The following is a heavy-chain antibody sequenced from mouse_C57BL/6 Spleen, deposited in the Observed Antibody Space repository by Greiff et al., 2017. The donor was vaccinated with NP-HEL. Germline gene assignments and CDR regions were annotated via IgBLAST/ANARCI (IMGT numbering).Heavy chain of an antibody. CDR1: GYTFTSYW. D-gene: IGHD2-3*01. J-gene: IGHJ1*03. CDR2: IDPNSGGT. V-gene: IGHV1-72*01. Sequence: QVQLQQPGAELVKPGASVKLSCKASGYTFTSYWMHWVKQRPGRGLEWIGRIDPNSGGTKYNEKFKSKATLTVDKPSSTAYMQLSSLTSEDSAVYYCARSYDGYYEGNWYFDVWGTGTTVTVSS. CDR3: ARSYDGYYEGNWYFDV.